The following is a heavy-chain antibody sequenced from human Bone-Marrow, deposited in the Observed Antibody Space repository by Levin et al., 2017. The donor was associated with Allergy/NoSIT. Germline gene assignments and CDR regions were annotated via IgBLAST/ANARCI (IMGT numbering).Heavy chain of an antibody. Sequence: PGESLKISCKASGYIFTDYYMHWVRQAPGQGLEWMGWINPNTGGTSYSQNFQGRVTMTRDTSISTAYMDLSSLRSDDTAVYYCARGIASGGKTYYYYYMDGWGRGTTVAVSS. J-gene: IGHJ6*03. CDR3: ARGIASGGKTYYYYYMDG. V-gene: IGHV1-2*02. D-gene: IGHD6-13*01. CDR2: INPNTGGT. CDR1: GYIFTDYY.